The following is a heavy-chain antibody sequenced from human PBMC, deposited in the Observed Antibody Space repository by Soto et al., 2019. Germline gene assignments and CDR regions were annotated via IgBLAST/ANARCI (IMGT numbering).Heavy chain of an antibody. Sequence: QVQLVQSGAEVKKPGSSVKVSCKASGGTFSSYAISWVRQAPGQGLEWRGGIIPIFGTANYAQKFQGRVTITADESTSTAYMELSSLRSEDTAVYYCARVGAIAAAGTIQDWFDPWGQGTLVTVSS. D-gene: IGHD6-13*01. CDR2: IIPIFGTA. CDR1: GGTFSSYA. V-gene: IGHV1-69*01. CDR3: ARVGAIAAAGTIQDWFDP. J-gene: IGHJ5*02.